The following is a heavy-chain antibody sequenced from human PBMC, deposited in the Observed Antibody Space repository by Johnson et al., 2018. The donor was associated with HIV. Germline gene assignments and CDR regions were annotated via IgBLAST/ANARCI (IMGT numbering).Heavy chain of an antibody. Sequence: VQLVESGGGVVQPGGSLRLSCAASGFMFSNYAMHWVRQAPGKGLEWVSLISWDGGSTYYADSVKGRFTISRDNAENSLYLQMTSLRGEDTAVYYCARERSRGGYSGYDYGAFDIWGQGTMVTVSS. D-gene: IGHD5-12*01. CDR2: ISWDGGST. CDR3: ARERSRGGYSGYDYGAFDI. V-gene: IGHV3-43D*03. CDR1: GFMFSNYA. J-gene: IGHJ3*02.